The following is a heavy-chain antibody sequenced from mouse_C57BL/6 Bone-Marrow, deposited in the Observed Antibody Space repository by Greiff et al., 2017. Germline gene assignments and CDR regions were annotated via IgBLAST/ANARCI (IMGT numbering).Heavy chain of an antibody. V-gene: IGHV1-64*01. Sequence: QVQLQQSGAELVKPGASVKLSCKASGYTFTSYWMHWVKQRPGQGLEWIGMIHPNSGSTNYNEKFKSKATLTVDKSSSTAYMQLSSLTSEDSAVYYCAREGRSYVGYWGQGTTLTVSS. CDR3: AREGRSYVGY. CDR2: IHPNSGST. D-gene: IGHD1-1*01. J-gene: IGHJ2*01. CDR1: GYTFTSYW.